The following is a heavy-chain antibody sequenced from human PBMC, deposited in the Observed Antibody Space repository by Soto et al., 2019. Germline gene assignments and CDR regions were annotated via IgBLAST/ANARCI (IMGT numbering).Heavy chain of an antibody. Sequence: QVQLQQWGAGLLKPSETLSLTCAVYGGSFSGYSWSWIRQPPGKGLEWIGEINHSGSTNYNPSLTSLVTISVDTSMTQFSLKLRSVTAADTAVYYWARRPSSLYYYGSGSYNWFDPWGQGTLVTVSS. V-gene: IGHV4-34*01. J-gene: IGHJ5*02. CDR3: ARRPSSLYYYGSGSYNWFDP. CDR1: GGSFSGYS. D-gene: IGHD3-10*01. CDR2: INHSGST.